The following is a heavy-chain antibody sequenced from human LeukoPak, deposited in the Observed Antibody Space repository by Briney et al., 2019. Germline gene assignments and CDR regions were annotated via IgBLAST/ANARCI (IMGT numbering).Heavy chain of an antibody. V-gene: IGHV4-59*08. J-gene: IGHJ5*02. CDR3: ARVSSGYPRWFDP. D-gene: IGHD5-12*01. CDR1: GGSISSYY. Sequence: SETLSLTCTVSGGSISSYYWSWIRQPPGKGLEWIGYIYYSGSTNYNPSLKSRVNISVDTSKNQFSLKLSSVTGADTAVYYCARVSSGYPRWFDPWGQGTLVTVSS. CDR2: IYYSGST.